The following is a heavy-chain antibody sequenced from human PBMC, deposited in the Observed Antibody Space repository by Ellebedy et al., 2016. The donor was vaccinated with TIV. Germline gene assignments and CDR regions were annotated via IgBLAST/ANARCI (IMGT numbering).Heavy chain of an antibody. D-gene: IGHD3-16*01. J-gene: IGHJ5*02. V-gene: IGHV4-4*07. CDR3: ARIPTSPGGTAWFDP. CDR2: IYASVST. Sequence: SETLSLXXTVSGGSISSYFWSWIRQPAGKGLEWIGRIYASVSTHYNPSLKSRVTMSVDTSKNQFSLNLTSVTAADTAVYYCARIPTSPGGTAWFDPWGQGTLVTVSS. CDR1: GGSISSYF.